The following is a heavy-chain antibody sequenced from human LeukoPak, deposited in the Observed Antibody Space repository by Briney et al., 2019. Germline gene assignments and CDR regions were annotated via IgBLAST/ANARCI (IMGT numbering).Heavy chain of an antibody. CDR1: GYIFTSYW. V-gene: IGHV5-51*01. CDR3: ARHICGGDCYLDY. CDR2: IYPGDSET. D-gene: IGHD2-21*02. Sequence: GESLKISCKGSGYIFTSYWIGWVRQMPGKDLEWMGIIYPGDSETTYSPSFQGQVTISADKSITTAYLQWSSLKASDTAMYYCARHICGGDCYLDYWGQGTLVTVSS. J-gene: IGHJ4*02.